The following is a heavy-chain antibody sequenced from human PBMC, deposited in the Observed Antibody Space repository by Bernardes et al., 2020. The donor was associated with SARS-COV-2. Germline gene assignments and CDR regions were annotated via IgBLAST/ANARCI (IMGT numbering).Heavy chain of an antibody. D-gene: IGHD4-17*01. CDR1: GITFSNYW. V-gene: IGHV3-74*01. J-gene: IGHJ2*01. CDR2: IGGDGGGT. Sequence: GGSLRLSCAASGITFSNYWMHWVRQVPGKGLVWVARIGGDGGGTTYADSVKGRFTISRDNAKNTLYLQMSSLRVEDTAVYFCAGTSVTCCDYWGRGTLVTVSS. CDR3: AGTSVTCCDY.